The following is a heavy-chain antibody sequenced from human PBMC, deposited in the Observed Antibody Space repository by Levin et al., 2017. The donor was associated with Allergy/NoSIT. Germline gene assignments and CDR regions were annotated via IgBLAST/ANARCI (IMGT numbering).Heavy chain of an antibody. J-gene: IGHJ4*02. D-gene: IGHD3-22*01. CDR1: GFTFSSYG. CDR3: AKPSPPMIVVVTYFDY. CDR2: ISYDGSNK. V-gene: IGHV3-30*18. Sequence: PGGSLRLSCAASGFTFSSYGMHWVRQAPGKGLEWVAVISYDGSNKYYADSVKGRFTISRDNSKNTLYLQMNSLRAEDTAVYYCAKPSPPMIVVVTYFDYWGQGTLVTVSS.